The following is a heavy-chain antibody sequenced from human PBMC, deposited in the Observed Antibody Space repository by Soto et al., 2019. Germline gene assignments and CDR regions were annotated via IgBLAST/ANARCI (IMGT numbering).Heavy chain of an antibody. CDR3: ARDRMYSSSWYLYY. Sequence: GASVKVSCKASGYTLIRNAIHWVRQAPGQRLEWIGRINAGNGNTKYSQKFRGRVTITRDTSASTAYMELSSLRSEDTAVYYCARDRMYSSSWYLYYWGQGTLVTVSS. V-gene: IGHV1-3*01. CDR2: INAGNGNT. CDR1: GYTLIRNA. D-gene: IGHD6-13*01. J-gene: IGHJ4*02.